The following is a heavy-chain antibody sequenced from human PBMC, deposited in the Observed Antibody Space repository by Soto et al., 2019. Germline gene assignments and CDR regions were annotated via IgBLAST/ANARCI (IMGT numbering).Heavy chain of an antibody. D-gene: IGHD1-26*01. Sequence: PGGSLRLSCAASGFTFTSYAMTWVRQGPGKGLEWVSSIGTTTGDLLHADSVKGRFTISRDNSRNTLYLQMNSLRTEDTAVYYCTRALSGSYHRYFQDWGQGTLVTVS. CDR3: TRALSGSYHRYFQD. CDR1: GFTFTSYA. V-gene: IGHV3-23*01. CDR2: IGTTTGDL. J-gene: IGHJ1*01.